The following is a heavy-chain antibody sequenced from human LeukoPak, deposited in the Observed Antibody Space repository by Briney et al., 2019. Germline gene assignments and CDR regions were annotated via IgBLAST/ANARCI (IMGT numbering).Heavy chain of an antibody. CDR3: ARVRGYYSAYYFDY. Sequence: GGSLRLSCAASGITFSSYNMNWVRQAPGKGLEWVSSISSSSSYIYYADSVKGRFTISRDNAKNTLYLQMNSLTAEDTAVYYCARVRGYYSAYYFDYWGQGTLVTVSS. D-gene: IGHD5-18*01. CDR1: GITFSSYN. V-gene: IGHV3-21*01. J-gene: IGHJ4*02. CDR2: ISSSSSYI.